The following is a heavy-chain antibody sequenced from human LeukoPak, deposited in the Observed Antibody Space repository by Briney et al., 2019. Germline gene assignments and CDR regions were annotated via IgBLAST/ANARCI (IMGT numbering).Heavy chain of an antibody. V-gene: IGHV4-59*01. D-gene: IGHD1-26*01. J-gene: IGHJ4*02. CDR2: MYHSGTT. Sequence: PSETLSLTCTVSGDSITSYYWTWIRQPPGKGLEWIGYMYHSGTTSNSPSLKSRVTISVDTSKNQFSLKVRSVTAADTAVYYCARGLGWGATIFDYWGQGALVTVSS. CDR3: ARGLGWGATIFDY. CDR1: GDSITSYY.